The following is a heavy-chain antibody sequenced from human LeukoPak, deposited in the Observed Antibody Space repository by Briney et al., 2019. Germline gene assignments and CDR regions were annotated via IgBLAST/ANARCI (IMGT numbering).Heavy chain of an antibody. D-gene: IGHD2-15*01. Sequence: GGSLRLSCAASGFTFSNYGMHWVRQAPGKGLEWVAVIWFDGSNKFYADSVKGRFTISRDNSKNTLYLQMNGLRAEDTAAYYCARDRLGYCSGGSCYSAYDGFDIWGQGTMVTVSS. CDR1: GFTFSNYG. CDR3: ARDRLGYCSGGSCYSAYDGFDI. V-gene: IGHV3-33*01. CDR2: IWFDGSNK. J-gene: IGHJ3*02.